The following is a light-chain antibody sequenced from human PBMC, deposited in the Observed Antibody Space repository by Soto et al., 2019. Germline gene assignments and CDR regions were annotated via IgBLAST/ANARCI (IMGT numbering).Light chain of an antibody. V-gene: IGLV4-69*01. CDR1: SGHSSYA. CDR2: LNSDGSH. J-gene: IGLJ2*01. Sequence: QLVLTQSPSASASLGASVKLTCTLSSGHSSYAIAWHQQQPEKGPRYLMKLNSDGSHSKWDWIPDRFSGSSSGAERYLTISSLQSEDEADYYCQTWGTGIQVVFGGGTKLTVL. CDR3: QTWGTGIQVV.